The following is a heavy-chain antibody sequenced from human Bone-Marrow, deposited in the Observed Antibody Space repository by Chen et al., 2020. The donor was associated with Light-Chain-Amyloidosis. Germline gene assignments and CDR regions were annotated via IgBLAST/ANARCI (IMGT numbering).Heavy chain of an antibody. J-gene: IGHJ4*02. CDR2: ISGDSSNT. CDR3: AKDIRYSSGWYYFDY. Sequence: EVQLVQSGGGLVQPGGSLRLSCAVSGFSFSNFAMTWVRQAPGKGLEWVSAISGDSSNTYYADSVKGRFTISRDNSKSTLYVQMSSLRVEDTAIYYCAKDIRYSSGWYYFDYWGQGTLVTVSS. CDR1: GFSFSNFA. D-gene: IGHD6-19*01. V-gene: IGHV3-23*04.